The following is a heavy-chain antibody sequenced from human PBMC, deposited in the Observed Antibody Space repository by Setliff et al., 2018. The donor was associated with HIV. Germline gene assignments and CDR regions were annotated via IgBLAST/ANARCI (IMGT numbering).Heavy chain of an antibody. V-gene: IGHV5-51*01. CDR1: GYSFTSYW. Sequence: GESLKISCKGSGYSFTSYWIGWVRQMPGKGLEWMGIIYCGDSDTRYSPSFQGQVSISADTSITTAYLQWSSLKASDTAMYYCTRRRRAPGTGDLEAYWGQGTLVTVSS. CDR2: IYCGDSDT. J-gene: IGHJ4*02. CDR3: TRRRRAPGTGDLEAY. D-gene: IGHD3-9*01.